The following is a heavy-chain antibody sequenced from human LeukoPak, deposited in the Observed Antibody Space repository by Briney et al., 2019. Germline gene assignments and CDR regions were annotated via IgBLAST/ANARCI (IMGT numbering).Heavy chain of an antibody. CDR3: TRPVGGNPSDS. Sequence: GGSLRLSCAASGFTFSSYAMSWVRQASGKGLEWVGRIRSKVNSYATAYAATVKGRFTISRDDSKNTAYLQMNCLKTEDTAVYYCTRPVGGNPSDSWGQGTLVTVSS. CDR1: GFTFSSYA. J-gene: IGHJ4*02. CDR2: IRSKVNSYAT. V-gene: IGHV3-73*01. D-gene: IGHD1-26*01.